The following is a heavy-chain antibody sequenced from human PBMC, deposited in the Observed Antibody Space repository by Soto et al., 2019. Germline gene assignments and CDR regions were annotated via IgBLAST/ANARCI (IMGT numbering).Heavy chain of an antibody. CDR1: GYSFTSYW. CDR2: IYPGDSDT. J-gene: IGHJ6*02. CDR3: ARGGLAGYDMFYGMDV. D-gene: IGHD3-9*01. V-gene: IGHV5-51*01. Sequence: EVQLVQSGAEVKKPGESLKISCNGSGYSFTSYWIGWLRQMPGKGLEWMGIIYPGDSDTRYSPSFQGQVTISADKSISTAYLQWSSPKASVTAMYYCARGGLAGYDMFYGMDVWGQGTTVTVSS.